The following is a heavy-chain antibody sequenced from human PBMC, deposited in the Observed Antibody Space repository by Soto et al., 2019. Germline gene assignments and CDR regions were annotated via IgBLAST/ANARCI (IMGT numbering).Heavy chain of an antibody. CDR2: IFYSGST. D-gene: IGHD3-10*01. CDR1: GGSISNYY. V-gene: IGHV4-59*08. J-gene: IGHJ4*02. CDR3: ATLPRGH. Sequence: QVQLQESGPGLVKPSETLSLTCTVSGGSISNYYWSWIRQPPGKGLEWIGYIFYSGSTKYNPSLTGRATLSIATSKTQVSLKLSSVTAEDTAVYYCATLPRGHWGQGTLVTVSS.